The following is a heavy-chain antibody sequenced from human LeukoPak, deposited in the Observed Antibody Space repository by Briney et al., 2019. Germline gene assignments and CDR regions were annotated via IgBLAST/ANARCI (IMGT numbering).Heavy chain of an antibody. J-gene: IGHJ5*02. CDR2: IYTSGST. CDR3: AREAVGANPAWFDP. CDR1: GGSISSYY. V-gene: IGHV4-4*07. Sequence: NPSETLSLTCTVSGGSISSYYWSWIRQPAGKGLEWIGRIYTSGSTNYNPSLKSRVTMSVDTSKNQFSLKLSSVTAADTAVYYCAREAVGANPAWFDPWGRGTLVTVSS. D-gene: IGHD1-26*01.